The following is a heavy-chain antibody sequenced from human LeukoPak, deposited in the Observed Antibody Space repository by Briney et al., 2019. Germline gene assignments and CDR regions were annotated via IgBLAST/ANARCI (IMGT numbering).Heavy chain of an antibody. Sequence: PGGSLRLSCAASGFTFSSYAMSWVRQAPGKGLEWVSYISSSSSTIYYADSVKGRFTISRDNAKNSLYLQMNSLRDEDTAVFYCARTGPTIRGLDYGMDVWGQGTTVTVS. CDR1: GFTFSSYA. V-gene: IGHV3-48*02. CDR3: ARTGPTIRGLDYGMDV. J-gene: IGHJ6*02. D-gene: IGHD3-9*01. CDR2: ISSSSSTI.